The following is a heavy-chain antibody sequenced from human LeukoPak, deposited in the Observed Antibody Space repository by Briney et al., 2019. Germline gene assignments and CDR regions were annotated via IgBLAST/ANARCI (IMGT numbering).Heavy chain of an antibody. CDR3: ARRLHFRVYDSSDYYPY. CDR1: GFTFNNYD. Sequence: GGSLRLSCAASGFTFNNYDMHWVRQVTGKGLEWVSGIDTAGDAYYPRSVKGRFTISRENAKNSLYLQMNSLRAGGTAVYYCARRLHFRVYDSSDYYPYWGQGTLVTVSS. V-gene: IGHV3-13*01. CDR2: IDTAGDA. J-gene: IGHJ4*02. D-gene: IGHD3-22*01.